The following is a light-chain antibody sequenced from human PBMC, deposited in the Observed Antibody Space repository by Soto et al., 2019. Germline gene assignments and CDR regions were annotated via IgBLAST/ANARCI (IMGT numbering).Light chain of an antibody. CDR3: QHYAHNSPIT. Sequence: EIVLTQSPGTLSLSPGERATLSCRASQSVSSSYLAWYQQKPGQAPRLLISGASSRATGIPDRFSGSGSGTDFTLTISRLEPEDFALYYCQHYAHNSPITFGQGTRLEI. CDR1: QSVSSSY. J-gene: IGKJ5*01. CDR2: GAS. V-gene: IGKV3-20*01.